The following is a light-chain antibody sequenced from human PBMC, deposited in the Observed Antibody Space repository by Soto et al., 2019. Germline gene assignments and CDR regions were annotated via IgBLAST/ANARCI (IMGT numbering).Light chain of an antibody. V-gene: IGKV3-11*01. J-gene: IGKJ4*01. CDR1: QNIKNY. Sequence: EIVLTQSPATLSLSPGERATLSCRASQNIKNYLAWYQQKPGQAPRLLIYDASNRATGVPARFSGSGSGTEFTLTISSLESEDFAVYYCQQRSNWLTFGGGTKVEIK. CDR3: QQRSNWLT. CDR2: DAS.